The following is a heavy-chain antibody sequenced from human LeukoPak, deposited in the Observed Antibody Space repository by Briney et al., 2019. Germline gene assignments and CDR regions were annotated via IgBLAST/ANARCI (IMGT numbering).Heavy chain of an antibody. V-gene: IGHV4-59*01. Sequence: PSETLSLTCTASGGSISSYYWSWIRQPPGKGLEWIGYIYYSGSTNYNPSLKSRVTISVDTSKNQFSLKLSSVTAADTAVYYCARARYCSGGSCYFLDYWGQGTLVTVSS. D-gene: IGHD2-15*01. CDR2: IYYSGST. CDR1: GGSISSYY. J-gene: IGHJ4*02. CDR3: ARARYCSGGSCYFLDY.